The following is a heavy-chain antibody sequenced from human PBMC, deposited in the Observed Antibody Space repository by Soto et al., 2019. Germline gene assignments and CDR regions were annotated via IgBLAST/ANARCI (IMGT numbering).Heavy chain of an antibody. V-gene: IGHV3-13*01. Sequence: GGSLRLSCAASGFTFSSYDMHWVRQATGKGLEWVSAIGTAGDTYYPGSVKGRFTISRDNAKNSLYLQMNSLRAEDTAVYYCARGSSSWYLDAFDIWGQGTMVTVSS. CDR2: IGTAGDT. J-gene: IGHJ3*02. D-gene: IGHD6-13*01. CDR1: GFTFSSYD. CDR3: ARGSSSWYLDAFDI.